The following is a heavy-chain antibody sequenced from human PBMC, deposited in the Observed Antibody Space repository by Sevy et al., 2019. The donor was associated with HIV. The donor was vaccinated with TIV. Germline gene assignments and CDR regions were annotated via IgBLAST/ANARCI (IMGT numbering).Heavy chain of an antibody. CDR1: GGSISSYY. CDR2: IYYSGST. V-gene: IGHV4-59*01. D-gene: IGHD3-22*01. CDR3: ARALYYYDSSGYYP. Sequence: SDTLSLTCTVSGGSISSYYWSWIRQPPGKGLEWIGYIYYSGSTNYNPSLKSRVTISVDTSKNQFSLKLSSVTAADTAVYYCARALYYYDSSGYYPWGQGTLVTVSS. J-gene: IGHJ5*02.